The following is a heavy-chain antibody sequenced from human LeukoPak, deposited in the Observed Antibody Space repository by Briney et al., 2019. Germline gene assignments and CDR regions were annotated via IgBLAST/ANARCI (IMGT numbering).Heavy chain of an antibody. Sequence: GGSLRLSCAASGFTFSSYGMHWVRQAPGKGLEWVTFLWYDGSNKYYEDSVKGRFTISRDNSKNTLYLQMNTLRAEDTAVYYCARDLGYFDYWGQGTLVTVSS. CDR3: ARDLGYFDY. V-gene: IGHV3-33*01. CDR1: GFTFSSYG. J-gene: IGHJ4*02. CDR2: LWYDGSNK.